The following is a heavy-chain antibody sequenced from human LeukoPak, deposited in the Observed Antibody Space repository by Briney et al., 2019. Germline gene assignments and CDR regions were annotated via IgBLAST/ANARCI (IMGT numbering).Heavy chain of an antibody. V-gene: IGHV4-34*01. Sequence: PSETLSLTCAVHGGSFSGYYWSWIRQPPGKGLEWIGEINHSGSTNYNPSLKSRVTISVDTSKNQFSLKLSSVTAADTAVYYCARGHIVVVPAQYYYYMDVWGKGTTVTVSS. CDR2: INHSGST. CDR1: GGSFSGYY. J-gene: IGHJ6*03. CDR3: ARGHIVVVPAQYYYYMDV. D-gene: IGHD2-2*01.